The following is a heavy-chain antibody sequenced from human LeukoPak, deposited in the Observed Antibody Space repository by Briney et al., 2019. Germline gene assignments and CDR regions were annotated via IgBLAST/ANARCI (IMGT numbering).Heavy chain of an antibody. CDR3: ARGVPNLERLTAARPGWFDP. CDR2: IIPIFGTA. V-gene: IGHV1-69*06. Sequence: SVKVSCKASGGTFSSYAISWVRQAPGQGLEWMGGIIPIFGTANYAQKFQGRVTITADKSTSTAYMELSSLRSEDTAVYYYARGVPNLERLTAARPGWFDPWGQGTLVTVSS. D-gene: IGHD6-6*01. CDR1: GGTFSSYA. J-gene: IGHJ5*02.